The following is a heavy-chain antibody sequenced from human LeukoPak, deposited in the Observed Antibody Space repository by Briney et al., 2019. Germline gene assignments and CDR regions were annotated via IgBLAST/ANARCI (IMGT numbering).Heavy chain of an antibody. J-gene: IGHJ6*03. V-gene: IGHV4-4*07. CDR1: GGSVSGYY. CDR3: ARMSYDRTGEGRANLYYYYIAV. CDR2: IYSTGST. D-gene: IGHD3-3*01. Sequence: SETLSLTCTVSGGSVSGYYCSWIRQPAGKGLEWIGRIYSTGSTDYNASLKSRVTMPVDTSKNQFSLKLSSVTAADTAVYYCARMSYDRTGEGRANLYYYYIAVWGKGTTVTVSS.